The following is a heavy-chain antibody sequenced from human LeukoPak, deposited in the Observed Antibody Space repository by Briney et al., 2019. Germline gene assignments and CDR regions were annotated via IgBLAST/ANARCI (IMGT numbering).Heavy chain of an antibody. CDR1: GFTFSSYS. Sequence: GGSLRLSCAASGFTFSSYSMNWVRQAPGKGLEWVSSISSSSSYIYYADSAKGRFTISRDNAKNSLYLQMNSLRAEDTAVYYCARDPSVLYSSSWPSCDYWGQGTLVTVSS. CDR2: ISSSSSYI. V-gene: IGHV3-21*01. CDR3: ARDPSVLYSSSWPSCDY. J-gene: IGHJ4*02. D-gene: IGHD6-13*01.